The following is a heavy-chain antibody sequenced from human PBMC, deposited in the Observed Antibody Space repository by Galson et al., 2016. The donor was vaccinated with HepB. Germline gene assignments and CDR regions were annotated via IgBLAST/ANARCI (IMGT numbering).Heavy chain of an antibody. CDR1: GFTFSSYS. Sequence: SLRLSCAASGFTFSSYSMNWVRQAPGKGLERVSFISSNSSYIYYRDSVKGRFTISRDNAKNSLYLQMNSLRAGDTAVYYCATRTYYSDTSGFYFQNWGQGTLVTVSS. D-gene: IGHD3-22*01. V-gene: IGHV3-21*01. J-gene: IGHJ1*01. CDR3: ATRTYYSDTSGFYFQN. CDR2: ISSNSSYI.